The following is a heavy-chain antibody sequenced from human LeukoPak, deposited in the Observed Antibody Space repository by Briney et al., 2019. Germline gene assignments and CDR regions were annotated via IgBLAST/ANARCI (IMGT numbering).Heavy chain of an antibody. D-gene: IGHD3-10*01. Sequence: GGSLRLSCAASGFTFDDYAMHWVRQAPGKGLEWVSGISWNSGSIGYADSVKGRFTISRDNAKNSLYLQMNSLRAEDTALYYCAKDMEPMVRGVLDYWGQGTLVTVSS. J-gene: IGHJ4*02. CDR3: AKDMEPMVRGVLDY. V-gene: IGHV3-9*01. CDR1: GFTFDDYA. CDR2: ISWNSGSI.